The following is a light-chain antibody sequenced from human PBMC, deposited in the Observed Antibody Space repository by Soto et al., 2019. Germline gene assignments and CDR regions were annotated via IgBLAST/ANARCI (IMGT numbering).Light chain of an antibody. J-gene: IGKJ3*01. Sequence: DIQMTQSPSSLSASVGDRVTITCRASQSISSYLNWYQQKPGKAPKLLIYAASSLQSGVPSRFSGSGSGTDFTLTISSLQPEDFATYYCQQSHSTPRTFGPGTKVDI. V-gene: IGKV1-39*01. CDR1: QSISSY. CDR3: QQSHSTPRT. CDR2: AAS.